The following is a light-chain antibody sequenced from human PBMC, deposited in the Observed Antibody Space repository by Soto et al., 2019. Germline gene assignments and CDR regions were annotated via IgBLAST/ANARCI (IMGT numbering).Light chain of an antibody. CDR2: KAS. Sequence: DIQMTQSPSTLSGSVGDRVTITCRASQTISSWLAWYQQKPGKAPKLLIYKASTLKSGVPSRFSGSGSGTEFTLTISSLQPEDFATYYCQQDNSYSEAFGQGTKVDIK. V-gene: IGKV1-5*03. CDR1: QTISSW. J-gene: IGKJ1*01. CDR3: QQDNSYSEA.